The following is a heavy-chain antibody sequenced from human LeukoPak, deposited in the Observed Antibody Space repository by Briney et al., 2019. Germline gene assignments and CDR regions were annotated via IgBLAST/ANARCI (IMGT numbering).Heavy chain of an antibody. CDR3: ARAIGYCSGGSCYSSRWFDP. D-gene: IGHD2-15*01. CDR1: GGSFSGYY. J-gene: IGHJ5*02. CDR2: INHSGST. V-gene: IGHV4-34*01. Sequence: SETLSLTCAVYGGSFSGYYWSWIRQPPGKGLEWIGEINHSGSTNYNPSLKSRVTISVDTSKNQFSLKLSSVTAADTAVYYCARAIGYCSGGSCYSSRWFDPWGQGTLVTVCS.